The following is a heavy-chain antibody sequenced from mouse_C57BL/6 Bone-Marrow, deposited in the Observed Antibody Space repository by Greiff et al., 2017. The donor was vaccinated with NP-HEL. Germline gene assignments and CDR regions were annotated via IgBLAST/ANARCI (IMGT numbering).Heavy chain of an antibody. Sequence: VQLKESGPELVKPGDSVKISCKASGYSFTGYFMNWVMQSHGKSLEWIGRINPYNGDTFYNQKFKGKATLTVDKSSSTAHMELRSLTSEDSAVYYCARWYYGSSHYAMDYWGQGTSVTVSS. CDR1: GYSFTGYF. CDR2: INPYNGDT. CDR3: ARWYYGSSHYAMDY. D-gene: IGHD1-1*01. V-gene: IGHV1-20*01. J-gene: IGHJ4*01.